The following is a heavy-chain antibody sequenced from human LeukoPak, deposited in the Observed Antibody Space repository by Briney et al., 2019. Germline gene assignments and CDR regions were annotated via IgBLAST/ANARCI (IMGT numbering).Heavy chain of an antibody. CDR1: GGSISSYY. CDR2: IYYSGST. Sequence: PSETLSLTCTVSGGSISSYYWSWIRQPPGKGLEWLGYIYYSGSTNYNPSLKSRVTISVETSKNQFSLKLSSVTAADTAVYYCARARIYYDSSGYYFDYWGQGTLVTVSS. V-gene: IGHV4-59*01. J-gene: IGHJ4*02. CDR3: ARARIYYDSSGYYFDY. D-gene: IGHD3-22*01.